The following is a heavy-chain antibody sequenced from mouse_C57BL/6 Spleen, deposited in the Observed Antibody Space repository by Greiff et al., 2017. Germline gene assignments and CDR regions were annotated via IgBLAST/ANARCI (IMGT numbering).Heavy chain of an antibody. CDR2: IYPGSGST. CDR1: GYTFTSYW. V-gene: IGHV1-55*01. Sequence: VQLQQPGAELVKPGASVKMSCKASGYTFTSYWITWVKQRPGQGLEWIGDIYPGSGSTNYNEKFKSKATLTVDTSSSTAYMQLSSLTSEDSAVYYCARDEGFYYYGSSPDFDVWGTGTTVTVSS. CDR3: ARDEGFYYYGSSPDFDV. J-gene: IGHJ1*03. D-gene: IGHD1-1*01.